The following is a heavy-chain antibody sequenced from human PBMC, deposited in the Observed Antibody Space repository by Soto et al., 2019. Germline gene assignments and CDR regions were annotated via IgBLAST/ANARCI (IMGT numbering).Heavy chain of an antibody. CDR1: GYTFTSYA. CDR2: INAGNGNT. Sequence: QVQLVQSGAEVKKPGASVKVSCKASGYTFTSYAMHWVRQAPGQRLEWMGWINAGNGNTKYSQKLQGRVTITRDTSASTAYMDLSSLRSEDTAVYYCARDLQADYWGQGTLVTVSS. V-gene: IGHV1-3*01. CDR3: ARDLQADY. J-gene: IGHJ4*02.